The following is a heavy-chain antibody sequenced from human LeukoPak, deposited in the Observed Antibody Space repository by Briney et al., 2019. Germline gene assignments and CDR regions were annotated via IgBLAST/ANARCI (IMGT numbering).Heavy chain of an antibody. V-gene: IGHV1-46*01. J-gene: IGHJ5*02. CDR1: GYTFTSYY. CDR2: INPSGGST. D-gene: IGHD6-19*01. CDR3: ARARRYSSGWYSWFDP. Sequence: GASVKVSCKASGYTFTSYYMHWVRQAPGQGLEWMGIINPSGGSTSYAQKFQGRVTMTRDTSTSTVYMELSSLRSEDTAVYHCARARRYSSGWYSWFDPWGQGTLVTVSS.